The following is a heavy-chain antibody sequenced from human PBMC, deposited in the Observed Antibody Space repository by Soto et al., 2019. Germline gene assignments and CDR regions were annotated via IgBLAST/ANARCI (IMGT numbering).Heavy chain of an antibody. Sequence: GGSLRLSCAASGFTFSSYSMNWVRQAPGKGLVWVSRINSDGSRTSYADSAKGRFTISRDNAKNTVYLQMNSLRAEDTAVYYCARERIYDSSGYVYWGQGTLVTVSS. D-gene: IGHD3-22*01. J-gene: IGHJ4*02. CDR3: ARERIYDSSGYVY. CDR2: INSDGSRT. CDR1: GFTFSSYS. V-gene: IGHV3-74*01.